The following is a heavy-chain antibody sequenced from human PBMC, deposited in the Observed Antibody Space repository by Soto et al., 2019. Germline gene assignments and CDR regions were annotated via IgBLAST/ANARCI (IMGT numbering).Heavy chain of an antibody. CDR3: ATAVYSPPYCAGPCSYFDY. CDR1: GGSISSGGYS. Sequence: SETLSLTCAVSGGSISSGGYSWIWIRQPPGKGLEWIGYIYHSGSTCYNPWRKSRVTIAVDRSENQFYLKLKSAPAANTAVYSCATAVYSPPYCAGPCSYFDYWGQGTLVTVSS. J-gene: IGHJ4*02. D-gene: IGHD2-21*01. V-gene: IGHV4-30-2*01. CDR2: IYHSGST.